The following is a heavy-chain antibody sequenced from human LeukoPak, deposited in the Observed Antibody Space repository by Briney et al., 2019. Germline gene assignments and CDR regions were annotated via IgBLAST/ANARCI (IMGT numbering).Heavy chain of an antibody. V-gene: IGHV3-74*01. D-gene: IGHD6-19*01. CDR3: ARVRSSGWSYFDY. J-gene: IGHJ4*02. CDR2: INSDGSST. Sequence: GGSLRLSCAASGFTFSNYWMHWVRHAPGKGLVWVSRINSDGSSTSYADSVKGRFTISRDHAKNTLYLQMNSLRAEDTAVYYCARVRSSGWSYFDYWGQGTLVTVSS. CDR1: GFTFSNYW.